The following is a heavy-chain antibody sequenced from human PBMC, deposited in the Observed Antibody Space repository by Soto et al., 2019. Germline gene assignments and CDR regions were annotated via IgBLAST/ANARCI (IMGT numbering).Heavy chain of an antibody. CDR3: ERDSNYYGIDV. CDR1: GGTFSIYS. Sequence: SLNVSFKASGGTFSIYSIILFLHSPGQGLEWMGGIIPIFGTANYAQKFQCRVTITADESTSTAYMELSSLRSEDTAVYYCERDSNYYGIDVWGKGHTVTVSS. D-gene: IGHD2-2*01. CDR2: IIPIFGTA. J-gene: IGHJ6*04. V-gene: IGHV1-69*13.